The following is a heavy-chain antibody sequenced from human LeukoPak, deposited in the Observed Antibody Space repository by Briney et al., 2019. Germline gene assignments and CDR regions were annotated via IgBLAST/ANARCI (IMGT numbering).Heavy chain of an antibody. CDR2: IYHSGST. Sequence: PSETLSLTCAVSGGSISSGGYSWSWIRQPPGKGLEWIGYIYHSGSTYYNPSLKSRVTISVDRSKNQFSLKLSSVTAADTAVYYCARGGTGDRWGAFDIWGQGTMVTVSS. D-gene: IGHD7-27*01. CDR1: GGSISSGGYS. CDR3: ARGGTGDRWGAFDI. J-gene: IGHJ3*02. V-gene: IGHV4-30-2*01.